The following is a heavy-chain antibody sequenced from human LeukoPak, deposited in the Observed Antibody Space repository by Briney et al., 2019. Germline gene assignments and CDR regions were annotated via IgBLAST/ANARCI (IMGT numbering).Heavy chain of an antibody. D-gene: IGHD4-17*01. CDR2: ISYDGSNK. V-gene: IGHV3-30*18. J-gene: IGHJ4*02. CDR1: GFTFSSYG. Sequence: PGRSLRLSCAASGFTFSSYGMHWVRQAPGKGLEWVAVISYDGSNKYYADSVKGRFTISRDNSENTLYLQMNSLRVEDTAVYYCAKRRGAVTTVTIAYFDYWGQGTLVTVSS. CDR3: AKRRGAVTTVTIAYFDY.